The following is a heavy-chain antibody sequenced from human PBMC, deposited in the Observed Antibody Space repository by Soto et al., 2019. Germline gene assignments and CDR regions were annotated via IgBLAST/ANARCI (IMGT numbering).Heavy chain of an antibody. D-gene: IGHD2-2*01. J-gene: IGHJ6*02. CDR2: IIPNSGGT. Sequence: QVQLVQSGAEVKKPGSSVKVSCKASGGTFSSYAISWVRQAPGQGLEWMGGIIPNSGGTNYPHKFQGRVTMTRVTSITTAYMELSSLRSDDTALYYCAKDANIVVVPAATGGMDVWGQGTTITVSS. CDR3: AKDANIVVVPAATGGMDV. CDR1: GGTFSSYA. V-gene: IGHV1-2*02.